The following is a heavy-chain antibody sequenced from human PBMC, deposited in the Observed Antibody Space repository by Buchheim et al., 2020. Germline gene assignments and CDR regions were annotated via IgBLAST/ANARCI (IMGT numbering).Heavy chain of an antibody. Sequence: QVQLVESGGGVVQTGRSLRLSCAASGFTFSSHGMHWVRQAPGKGLEWVALISYDGTKKYFVDSVKGRFTISRDNSKNMLYLQMSSLKTEDTAIYYCAKNRDPYLYLREFDYWGQGTL. V-gene: IGHV3-30*18. J-gene: IGHJ4*02. CDR2: ISYDGTKK. D-gene: IGHD2-2*02. CDR3: AKNRDPYLYLREFDY. CDR1: GFTFSSHG.